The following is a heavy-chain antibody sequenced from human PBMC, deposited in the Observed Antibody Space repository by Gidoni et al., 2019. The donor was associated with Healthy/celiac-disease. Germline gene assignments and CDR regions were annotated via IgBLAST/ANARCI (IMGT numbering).Heavy chain of an antibody. V-gene: IGHV1-2*02. CDR3: ARANPPSYYDFWSGYSSYYYYGMDV. CDR2: INPNSGGT. CDR1: GYTFTGYY. D-gene: IGHD3-3*01. J-gene: IGHJ6*02. Sequence: QVQLVQSGAEVTKPGASVKVSCTASGYTFTGYYSHGVRQAPGQGLEWMGWINPNSGGTNYAQKFQGRVTMTRDTSISTAYMELSRLRSDDTAVYYCARANPPSYYDFWSGYSSYYYYGMDVWGQGTTVTVSS.